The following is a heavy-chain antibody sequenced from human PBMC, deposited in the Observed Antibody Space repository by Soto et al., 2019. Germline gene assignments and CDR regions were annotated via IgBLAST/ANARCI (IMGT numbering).Heavy chain of an antibody. J-gene: IGHJ4*02. Sequence: EVQLLESGGGLVQPGGSLRLSCAASGFTFSTYAMSWVRQTPGKGLEWVSTIIGGGGNTYYPDSVKGRFTISRDNSKDTVYLQMNSLRAEDTAIYYGAKERLGRGADYWGQGALVTVTS. CDR2: IIGGGGNT. CDR3: AKERLGRGADY. CDR1: GFTFSTYA. V-gene: IGHV3-23*01.